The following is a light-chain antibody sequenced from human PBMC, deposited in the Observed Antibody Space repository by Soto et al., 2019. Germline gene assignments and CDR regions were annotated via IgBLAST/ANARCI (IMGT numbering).Light chain of an antibody. CDR1: QSVSSY. CDR3: QQRSNWPLT. CDR2: DAS. Sequence: EIVLTQSPPTLSLSPGERATLSSGASQSVSSYLAWYQQKPGQAPRLLIYDASNRATGIPARFSGSASGTDFTLTISSLEPEDFAVYYCQQRSNWPLTFGGGTKVDIK. J-gene: IGKJ4*01. V-gene: IGKV3-11*01.